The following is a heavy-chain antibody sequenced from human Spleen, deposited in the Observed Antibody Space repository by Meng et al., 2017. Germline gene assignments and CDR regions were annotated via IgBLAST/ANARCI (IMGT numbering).Heavy chain of an antibody. CDR1: GGSFSDYY. CDR3: ARGPTTMAHDFDY. V-gene: IGHV4-34*01. J-gene: IGHJ4*02. D-gene: IGHD4-11*01. CDR2: INHSGST. Sequence: QGQLQQWGSDLLKPSETLSLTCVVSGGSFSDYYWSWIRQPPGKGLEWIGEINHSGSTNYNPSLESRATISVDTSQNNLSLKLSSVTAADSAVYYCARGPTTMAHDFDYWGQGTLVTVS.